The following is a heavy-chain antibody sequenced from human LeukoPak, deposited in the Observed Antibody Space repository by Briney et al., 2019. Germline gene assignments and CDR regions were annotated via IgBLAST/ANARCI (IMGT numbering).Heavy chain of an antibody. Sequence: SDTLSLTCTVSGGSISSGDYHWTWIRQPPGKGLEWIGYIYYSGSTYYNPSLKSRLTISVDTSKNQFSLKLSSVTAAATAVYYCAKAPYCSNTICAPQYMDVWGKGTTVTVSS. V-gene: IGHV4-30-4*02. CDR3: AKAPYCSNTICAPQYMDV. J-gene: IGHJ6*03. D-gene: IGHD2-2*01. CDR2: IYYSGST. CDR1: GGSISSGDYH.